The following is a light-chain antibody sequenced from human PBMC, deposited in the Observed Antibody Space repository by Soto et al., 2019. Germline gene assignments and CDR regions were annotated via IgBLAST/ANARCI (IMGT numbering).Light chain of an antibody. CDR1: QGISNY. J-gene: IGKJ3*01. Sequence: DIQMTQSPSSLYASVGDRVTITCRASQGISNYLAWYQQKPGKVPKLLIYAASTLQSGVPSRFSGSGSGTDFTLTISSLQPEDVATYYCQKYNSAPLITFGPGTKVDIK. CDR3: QKYNSAPLIT. V-gene: IGKV1-27*01. CDR2: AAS.